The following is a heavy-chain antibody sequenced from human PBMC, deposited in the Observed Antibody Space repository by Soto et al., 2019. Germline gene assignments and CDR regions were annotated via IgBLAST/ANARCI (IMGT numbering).Heavy chain of an antibody. V-gene: IGHV4-30-4*01. J-gene: IGHJ5*02. CDR2: TYPSGST. D-gene: IGHD5-12*01. CDR3: AREGGYDTAHGS. CDR1: GGFISNGDYH. Sequence: PSETLSLTCTVSGGFISNGDYHWSWIRQPPGKGLEWIGYTYPSGSTYYNASLRSRVTISIDASKNQFSLKLNSVTAADTAVYYCAREGGYDTAHGSWGQETLVPVPQ.